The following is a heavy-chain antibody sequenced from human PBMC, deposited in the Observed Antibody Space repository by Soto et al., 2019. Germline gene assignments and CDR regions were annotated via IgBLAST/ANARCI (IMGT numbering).Heavy chain of an antibody. D-gene: IGHD3-22*01. CDR1: GGSISSGGYY. J-gene: IGHJ3*02. CDR2: IYYSGRT. V-gene: IGHV4-30-4*08. CDR3: ARDGTNYYDSSGYYYNLGAFDI. Sequence: PSETLSLTCTVSGGSISSGGYYWSWIRQHPGKGLEWIGYIYYSGRTYYNPSLKSRVTISVDTSKNQFSLKLSSVTAADTAVYYCARDGTNYYDSSGYYYNLGAFDIWGQGTMVTVSS.